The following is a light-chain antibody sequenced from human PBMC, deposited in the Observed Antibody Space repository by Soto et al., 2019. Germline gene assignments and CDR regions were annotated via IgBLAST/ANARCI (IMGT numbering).Light chain of an antibody. V-gene: IGLV2-23*01. CDR1: SNDVGAYDS. CDR3: CSSAPESTYV. Sequence: LAQPSSVSWSPGQSITISCTGTSNDVGAYDSVSWDQQHPHKAPQVIIYRGTQRPSGASNRFSASTSGNAASLTISGLQADDEADYFCCSSAPESTYVCGTGTKVTVL. CDR2: RGT. J-gene: IGLJ1*01.